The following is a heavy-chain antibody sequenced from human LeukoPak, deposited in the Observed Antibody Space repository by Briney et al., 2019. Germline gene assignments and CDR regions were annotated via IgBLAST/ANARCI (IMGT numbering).Heavy chain of an antibody. Sequence: ASVKFSCKASGYTFTGYYMHWVRQAPGQGLEWMGWINPNSGGTNYAQKFQGRVTMTRDTSISTAYMELSRLRSDDTAVYYCARGGGSYSYYYYMDVWGKGTTVTVSS. CDR1: GYTFTGYY. J-gene: IGHJ6*03. CDR3: ARGGGSYSYYYYMDV. D-gene: IGHD1-26*01. CDR2: INPNSGGT. V-gene: IGHV1-2*02.